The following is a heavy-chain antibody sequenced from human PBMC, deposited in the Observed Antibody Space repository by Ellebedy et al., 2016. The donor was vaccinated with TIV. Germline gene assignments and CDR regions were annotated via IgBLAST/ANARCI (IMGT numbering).Heavy chain of an antibody. Sequence: GESLKISXAASGFTFTSHGFHWVRQAPGKGLEWVAVIWYDGSKEYYADSVKGRFTISRDDGQNTIYLQMNSLRTEDTAVYYCARAIEWLYPDYWGQGTRVTVSS. CDR2: IWYDGSKE. CDR3: ARAIEWLYPDY. D-gene: IGHD6-19*01. CDR1: GFTFTSHG. J-gene: IGHJ4*02. V-gene: IGHV3-33*01.